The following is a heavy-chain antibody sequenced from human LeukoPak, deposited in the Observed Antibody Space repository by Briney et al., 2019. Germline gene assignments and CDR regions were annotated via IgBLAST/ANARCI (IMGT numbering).Heavy chain of an antibody. V-gene: IGHV3-7*03. D-gene: IGHD2-15*01. CDR2: MKLDGSEE. CDR1: GFIFSDYW. Sequence: GGSLRLSCAASGFIFSDYWMGSVRQAPGKGLEWVANMKLDGSEEYYLDSVKGRFIISRDNANNSLSLQMNSLRTEDTAVYYCARDYCSGESCYDHWGQGTLVTVSS. J-gene: IGHJ4*02. CDR3: ARDYCSGESCYDH.